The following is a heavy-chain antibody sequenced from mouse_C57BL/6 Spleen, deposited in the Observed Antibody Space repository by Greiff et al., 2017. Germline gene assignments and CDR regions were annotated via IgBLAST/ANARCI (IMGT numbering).Heavy chain of an antibody. V-gene: IGHV8-8*01. J-gene: IGHJ1*03. CDR3: AQIDYYGSSYGYFDG. CDR1: GFSLSTFGMG. CDR2: IWWDDAK. Sequence: QVTLKESGPGILQPSPTLSLTCSFSGFSLSTFGMGVGWIRQPSGKGLEWLAHIWWDDAKYYKPALKSRTTISKDTSKNQVVLKIANVDTADTATYCCAQIDYYGSSYGYFDGWGTGTTVTVAS. D-gene: IGHD1-1*01.